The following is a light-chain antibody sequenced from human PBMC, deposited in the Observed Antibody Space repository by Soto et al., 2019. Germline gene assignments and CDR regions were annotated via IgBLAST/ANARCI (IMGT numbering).Light chain of an antibody. CDR3: QQRSNWPPLFT. Sequence: EIVLTQSPATLSLSPGERATLSCRASQSVSSYLAWYQQKPGQAPRLLIYDASNRATGIPARFSGSGSETDFTLTISNLEPEDFAVYYCQQRSNWPPLFTFGPGTKVEIK. V-gene: IGKV3-11*01. CDR1: QSVSSY. J-gene: IGKJ3*01. CDR2: DAS.